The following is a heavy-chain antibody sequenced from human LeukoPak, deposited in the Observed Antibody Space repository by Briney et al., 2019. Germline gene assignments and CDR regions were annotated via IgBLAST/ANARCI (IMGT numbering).Heavy chain of an antibody. Sequence: SETLSLTCTVSGGXISSSSYYWGWIRQPPGKGLEWIGSIYYSGSTYYNPSLKSRVTISVDTSKNQFSLKLSSVTAADTAVYYCARQPWSSSSPDYWGQGTLVTVSS. J-gene: IGHJ4*02. CDR1: GGXISSSSYY. CDR3: ARQPWSSSSPDY. V-gene: IGHV4-39*01. CDR2: IYYSGST. D-gene: IGHD6-6*01.